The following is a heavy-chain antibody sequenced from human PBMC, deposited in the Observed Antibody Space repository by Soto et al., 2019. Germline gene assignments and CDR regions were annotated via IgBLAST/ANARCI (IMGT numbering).Heavy chain of an antibody. Sequence: GGSLRLSCAASGFTFSSYAMSWVRQAPGKGLEWVSAISGSGGSTYYADSVKGRFTISRDNSKNTLYLQMNSLRAEDTAVYYCAKDGGGIVLMVYASPQAPYFQHWGQGTLVTVSS. CDR1: GFTFSSYA. D-gene: IGHD2-8*01. V-gene: IGHV3-23*01. CDR3: AKDGGGIVLMVYASPQAPYFQH. J-gene: IGHJ1*01. CDR2: ISGSGGST.